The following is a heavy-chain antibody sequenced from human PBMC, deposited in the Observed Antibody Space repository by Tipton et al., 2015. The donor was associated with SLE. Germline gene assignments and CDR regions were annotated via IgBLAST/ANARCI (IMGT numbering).Heavy chain of an antibody. J-gene: IGHJ4*02. CDR3: AGGLAVAGTRDY. Sequence: TLSLTCSVSGGSITRGSYYWSWIRQPAGKGLEWIGYVFYTGSTKYNPSLDSRVTISVDTSKNQFSLKLGSVTAADTAIYYCAGGLAVAGTRDYWGQGTLVTVSS. V-gene: IGHV4-61*10. D-gene: IGHD6-19*01. CDR1: GGSITRGSYY. CDR2: VFYTGST.